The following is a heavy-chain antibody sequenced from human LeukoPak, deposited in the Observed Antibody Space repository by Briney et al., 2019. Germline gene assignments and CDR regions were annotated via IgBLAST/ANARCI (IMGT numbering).Heavy chain of an antibody. CDR1: GDSVSSNSAA. CDR3: ARGGRVLEYNSSWYHWYFDL. CDR2: TYYRAKWYN. Sequence: SQTLSLTCAISGDSVSSNSAAWNWIRQPPSRGLEWLGRTYYRAKWYNDYAVSVKSRITINPDTSKNQFSLQPNSVTPEDTAVYYCARGGRVLEYNSSWYHWYFDLWGRGTLVTVSS. J-gene: IGHJ2*01. D-gene: IGHD6-13*01. V-gene: IGHV6-1*01.